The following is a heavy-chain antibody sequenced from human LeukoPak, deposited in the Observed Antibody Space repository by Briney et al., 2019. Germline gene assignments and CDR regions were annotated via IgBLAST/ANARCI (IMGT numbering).Heavy chain of an antibody. CDR2: IKSKTDGGTT. CDR1: GFPFSDAW. J-gene: IGHJ5*02. CDR3: TRALDIVVVSAAIGENWFDP. D-gene: IGHD2-2*02. V-gene: IGHV3-15*01. Sequence: PGGSLRLSCAASGFPFSDAWMSWVRQTPGKGLEWVGRIKSKTDGGTTDYAAPVKGRFSISRDDSKSTVYLQMNSLKTEDTAMYYCTRALDIVVVSAAIGENWFDPWGQGTLVTVSS.